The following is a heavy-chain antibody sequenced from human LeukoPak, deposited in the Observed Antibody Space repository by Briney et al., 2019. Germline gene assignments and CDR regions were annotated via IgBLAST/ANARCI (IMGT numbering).Heavy chain of an antibody. CDR1: GDSISRSTYY. V-gene: IGHV4-39*02. CDR2: VYYGRSP. CDR3: ATEDGDGYNLY. Sequence: PSETLSLTCTVSGDSISRSTYYWAWIRQPPGKGLEWIGSVYYGRSPYFNPSLGSRATISVDTSKNHFSLKMSSVTAADTAVYYCATEDGDGYNLYWGQGTLVTVSS. J-gene: IGHJ4*02. D-gene: IGHD5-24*01.